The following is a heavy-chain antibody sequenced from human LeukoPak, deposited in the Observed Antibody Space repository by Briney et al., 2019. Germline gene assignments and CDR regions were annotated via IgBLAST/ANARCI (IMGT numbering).Heavy chain of an antibody. CDR1: GGSISSYY. CDR2: IYYSGST. Sequence: SETLSLTCTVSGGSISSYYWSWIRQPPGKGLEWIGYIYYSGSTNYNSSLKSRVTISVDTSKNQFSLKLSSVTAADTAVYYCARSYCSGGSCYRFDPRGQGTLVTVSS. J-gene: IGHJ5*02. CDR3: ARSYCSGGSCYRFDP. V-gene: IGHV4-59*01. D-gene: IGHD2-15*01.